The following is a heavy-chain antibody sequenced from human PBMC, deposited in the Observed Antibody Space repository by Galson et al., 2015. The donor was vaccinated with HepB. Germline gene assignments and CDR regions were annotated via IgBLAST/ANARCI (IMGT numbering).Heavy chain of an antibody. CDR1: GFTFSSYA. D-gene: IGHD6-6*01. CDR3: AKNRRGYSSSPIDY. V-gene: IGHV3-23*01. CDR2: ISGSGGDK. Sequence: SLRLSCAASGFTFSSYAMTWVRQAPGKGLEWVSGISGSGGDKDYADSVKGRFTISRDNSRGNFKNTMYLQMNSLRAEDTARYYCAKNRRGYSSSPIDYWGQGIMVTVSS. J-gene: IGHJ4*02.